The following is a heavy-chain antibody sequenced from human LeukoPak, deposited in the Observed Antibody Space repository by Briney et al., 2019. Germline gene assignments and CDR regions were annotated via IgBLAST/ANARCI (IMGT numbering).Heavy chain of an antibody. Sequence: ASVRVSRKPSGYTFTPYEIIWVRQATGPGLEWMGWMKRNSGNTGYAQKFQGRVTITRNTSISTAYMELSSLRSEDAAVYYCARASSFWFDPWGQGTLVTVSS. CDR2: MKRNSGNT. V-gene: IGHV1-8*01. CDR1: GYTFTPYE. J-gene: IGHJ5*02. D-gene: IGHD5/OR15-5a*01. CDR3: ARASSFWFDP.